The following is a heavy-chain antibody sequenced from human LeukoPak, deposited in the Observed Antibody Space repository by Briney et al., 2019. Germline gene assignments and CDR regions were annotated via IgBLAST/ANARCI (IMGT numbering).Heavy chain of an antibody. V-gene: IGHV5-51*01. Sequence: GESLKISCKGSGYSFTSYWIGWVRQMPGKGLEWMGIIYPGDPDTRYSPSFQGQVTISADKSISTAYLQWSSLKASDTAMYYCARLVGATTLDDAFDIWGQGTMVTVSS. CDR1: GYSFTSYW. J-gene: IGHJ3*02. CDR3: ARLVGATTLDDAFDI. CDR2: IYPGDPDT. D-gene: IGHD1-26*01.